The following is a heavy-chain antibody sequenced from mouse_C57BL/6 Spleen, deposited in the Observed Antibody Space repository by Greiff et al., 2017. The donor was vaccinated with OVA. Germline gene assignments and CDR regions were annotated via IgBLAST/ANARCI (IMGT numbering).Heavy chain of an antibody. Sequence: EVKLVESGGGLVQPGGSMKLSCAASGFTFSDAWMDWVRQSPEKGLEWVAEIRNKANNHASYYAESVKGRFTISRDDSKSSVYLHMNSLRAEDTGIYYCTRRLGRYYYAMDYWGQGTSVTVSS. V-gene: IGHV6-6*01. J-gene: IGHJ4*01. D-gene: IGHD4-1*01. CDR1: GFTFSDAW. CDR2: IRNKANNHAS. CDR3: TRRLGRYYYAMDY.